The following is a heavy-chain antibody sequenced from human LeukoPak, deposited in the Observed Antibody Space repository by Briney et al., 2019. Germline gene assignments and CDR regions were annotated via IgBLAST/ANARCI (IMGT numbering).Heavy chain of an antibody. Sequence: GSSVKVSCKASGGTFSSYAISWVRQAPGQGLEWMGRIIPILSIANYAQKFQGRVTITADKSTSTAYMKLSSLRSEDTAVYYCARVFSDTAMVSTFDYWGQGTLVTVSS. V-gene: IGHV1-69*04. CDR2: IIPILSIA. CDR3: ARVFSDTAMVSTFDY. J-gene: IGHJ4*02. CDR1: GGTFSSYA. D-gene: IGHD5-18*01.